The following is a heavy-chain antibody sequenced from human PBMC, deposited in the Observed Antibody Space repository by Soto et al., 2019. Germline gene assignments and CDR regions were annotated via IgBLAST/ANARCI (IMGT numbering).Heavy chain of an antibody. Sequence: EVQLVESGGGLVKPGGSLRLSCAASGFTFSSYSMNWVRQAPGKGLEWVSSISSSSSYIYYADSVKGRFTISRDNAKNTLYLQMHSLRAEDTAVYYCARDSSYCISTSCYSDAFDIWGQGTMVTVSS. CDR1: GFTFSSYS. D-gene: IGHD2-2*01. V-gene: IGHV3-21*01. J-gene: IGHJ3*02. CDR3: ARDSSYCISTSCYSDAFDI. CDR2: ISSSSSYI.